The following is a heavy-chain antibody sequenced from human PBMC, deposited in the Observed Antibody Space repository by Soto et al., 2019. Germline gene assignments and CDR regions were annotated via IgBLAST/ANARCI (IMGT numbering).Heavy chain of an antibody. Sequence: QITLKESGPTLVKPTQTLTLTCTFSGFSLSTSGLGVGWIHQPPGQALEWLALIYWDDDKQYSPSLRSRLTITRDTSKNQVVLTMTNMDHVDTATYCCAHARGVIPYWGQGTLVTVSS. CDR3: AHARGVIPY. CDR1: GFSLSTSGLG. D-gene: IGHD3-10*01. J-gene: IGHJ4*02. CDR2: IYWDDDK. V-gene: IGHV2-5*02.